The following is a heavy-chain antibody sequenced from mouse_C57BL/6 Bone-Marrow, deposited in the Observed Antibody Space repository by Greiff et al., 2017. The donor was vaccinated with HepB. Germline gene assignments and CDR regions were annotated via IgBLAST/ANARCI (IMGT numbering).Heavy chain of an antibody. CDR2: LNYDGSST. J-gene: IGHJ2*01. V-gene: IGHV5-16*01. D-gene: IGHD2-1*01. Sequence: EVMLVESEGGLVQPGSSMKLSCTASGFTFSDYYMAWVRQVPEKGLEWVANLNYDGSSTYYLDSLKSRFIISRDTAKNILYLQMSSLKSEDTATYYCARGSTMVDYWGQGTTLTVSS. CDR1: GFTFSDYY. CDR3: ARGSTMVDY.